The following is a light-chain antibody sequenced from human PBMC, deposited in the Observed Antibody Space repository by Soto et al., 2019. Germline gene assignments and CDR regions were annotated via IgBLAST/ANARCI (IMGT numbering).Light chain of an antibody. CDR1: QNLLHTNGYHY. CDR2: LAS. V-gene: IGKV2-28*01. Sequence: DIVMTQSPLSLPVTPGEPASISCRSSQNLLHTNGYHYLDWYLQRPGQAPQLLIFLASNRASGVPDRFSAIVSGKDFTRKIRRVEAEGVGIYSGRQAPQPPLTFGKGTRVE. J-gene: IGKJ1*01. CDR3: RQAPQPPLT.